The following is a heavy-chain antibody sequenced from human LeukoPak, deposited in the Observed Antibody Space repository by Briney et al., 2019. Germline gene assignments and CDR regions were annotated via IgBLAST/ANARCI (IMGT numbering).Heavy chain of an antibody. CDR3: ARSEDYYDSSGYYDY. CDR1: GYTFTGYY. CDR2: INPILGIA. Sequence: GASVKVSCKASGYTFTGYYMHWVRQAPGQGLEWMGWINPILGIANYAQKFQGRVTITADKSTSTAYMELSSLRSEDTAVYYCARSEDYYDSSGYYDYWGQGTLVTVSS. V-gene: IGHV1-69*10. D-gene: IGHD3-22*01. J-gene: IGHJ4*02.